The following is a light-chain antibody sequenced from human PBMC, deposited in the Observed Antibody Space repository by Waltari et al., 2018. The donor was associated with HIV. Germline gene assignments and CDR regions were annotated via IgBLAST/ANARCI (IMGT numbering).Light chain of an antibody. CDR2: ANK. V-gene: IGLV1-40*01. CDR3: QSYDNSLSGQV. CDR1: RSNIGAGFH. J-gene: IGLJ1*01. Sequence: QSVLTQPPSVSGAPGQRVTISCTGSRSNIGAGFHVHWYQQLPGAAPKLVIYANKHRPSGVPDRFSGSKSGTSASLAITGLQAEDEADYYCQSYDNSLSGQVFGTGTKVTVL.